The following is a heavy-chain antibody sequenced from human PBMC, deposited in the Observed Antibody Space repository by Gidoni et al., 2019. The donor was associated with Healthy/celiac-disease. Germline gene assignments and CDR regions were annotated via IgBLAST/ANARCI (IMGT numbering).Heavy chain of an antibody. CDR1: GFTFDDYA. Sequence: EVQLVESGGGLVQPGRSLRLSCAASGFTFDDYAMHWVRQAPGKGLECVSGISWNSGSIGYADSVKGRFTISRDNAKNSLYLQMNSLRAEDTALYYCAKDQTTVTTMMDYWGQGTLVTVSS. D-gene: IGHD4-17*01. CDR2: ISWNSGSI. J-gene: IGHJ4*02. CDR3: AKDQTTVTTMMDY. V-gene: IGHV3-9*01.